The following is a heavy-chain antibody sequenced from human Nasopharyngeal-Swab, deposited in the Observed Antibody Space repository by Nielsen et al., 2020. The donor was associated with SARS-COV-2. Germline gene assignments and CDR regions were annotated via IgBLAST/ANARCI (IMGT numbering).Heavy chain of an antibody. Sequence: GESLKISCAASGFTFSSYWMSWVRQAPGKGLEWVANIKQDGSEKYYVDSVKGRFTISRDNAKNSLYLQMNSLRAEDTAVYYCAREVRGSYWPAFDVWGQGTMVTVS. CDR3: AREVRGSYWPAFDV. CDR2: IKQDGSEK. V-gene: IGHV3-7*01. CDR1: GFTFSSYW. D-gene: IGHD1-26*01. J-gene: IGHJ3*01.